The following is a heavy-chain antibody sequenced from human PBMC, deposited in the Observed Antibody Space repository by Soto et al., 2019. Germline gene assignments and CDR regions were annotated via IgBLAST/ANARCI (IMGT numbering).Heavy chain of an antibody. Sequence: QVQLVESGEGVVQPGRSLRLSCAASGFTFSSYAMHWVRQAPGKGLEWVAVISYDGSNKYYEDSVKGRFTISRDNSKNTLYLQMNSLRAEDTAVYYCARERGSYKGGDYWGQGTLVTVSS. CDR2: ISYDGSNK. V-gene: IGHV3-30-3*01. D-gene: IGHD1-26*01. CDR1: GFTFSSYA. CDR3: ARERGSYKGGDY. J-gene: IGHJ4*02.